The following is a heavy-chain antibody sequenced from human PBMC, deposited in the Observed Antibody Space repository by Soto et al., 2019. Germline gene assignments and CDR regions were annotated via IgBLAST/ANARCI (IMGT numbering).Heavy chain of an antibody. J-gene: IGHJ1*01. D-gene: IGHD3-16*02. CDR3: ASAMVTVGGVFVRDEYFHH. CDR1: GASISTGGYS. Sequence: QLQLQESGSGLVKPSQTLSLTCTVSGASISTGGYSWTWIRQPPGKGLEWIGYIYHTGSTYYNPSLKSRLTISLDRSKNQFSLKLTSVTAADTAVYYCASAMVTVGGVFVRDEYFHHWGQGTLVTVSS. CDR2: IYHTGST. V-gene: IGHV4-30-2*01.